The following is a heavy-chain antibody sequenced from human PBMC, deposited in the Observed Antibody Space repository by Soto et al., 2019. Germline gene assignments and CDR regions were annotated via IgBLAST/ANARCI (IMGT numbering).Heavy chain of an antibody. CDR2: ISAYNGNT. Sequence: ASVKVSCKASGYTFTSYGISWVRQAPGQGLEWMGWISAYNGNTNYAQKLQGRVTMTTDTSTSTAYMELRSLRSDDTAVYYCARAISPDGHPHFQHWGQGTLVPVSS. J-gene: IGHJ1*01. CDR1: GYTFTSYG. V-gene: IGHV1-18*04. CDR3: ARAISPDGHPHFQH.